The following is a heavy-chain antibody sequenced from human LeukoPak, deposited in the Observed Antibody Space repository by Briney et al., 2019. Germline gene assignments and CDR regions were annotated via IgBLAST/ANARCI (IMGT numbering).Heavy chain of an antibody. Sequence: GESLKISCKASGYSFTRNWLAWVRQMPGKGLGWVGIIYPDDSDTRYSPSFQGQVTISADKSSNTAYLQWSSLKASDTATYYCARLEDYYGSGTYYKAYYFDFWGQGTLVTVSS. D-gene: IGHD3-10*01. CDR3: ARLEDYYGSGTYYKAYYFDF. J-gene: IGHJ4*02. CDR1: GYSFTRNW. V-gene: IGHV5-51*01. CDR2: IYPDDSDT.